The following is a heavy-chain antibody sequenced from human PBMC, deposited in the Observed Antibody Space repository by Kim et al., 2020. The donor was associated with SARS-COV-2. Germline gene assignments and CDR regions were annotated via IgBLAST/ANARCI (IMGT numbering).Heavy chain of an antibody. CDR2: IIPIFGTA. J-gene: IGHJ4*02. Sequence: SVKVSCHASGGTFSSYAISWVRQAPGQGLEWMGGIIPIFGTANYAQKFQGRVTITADESTSTAYMELSSLRSEDTAVYYCASGMVRGVSQDWGQGTLVTVSS. CDR1: GGTFSSYA. D-gene: IGHD3-10*01. CDR3: ASGMVRGVSQD. V-gene: IGHV1-69*13.